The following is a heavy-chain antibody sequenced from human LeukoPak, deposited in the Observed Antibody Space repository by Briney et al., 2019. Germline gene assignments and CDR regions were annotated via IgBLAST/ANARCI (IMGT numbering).Heavy chain of an antibody. CDR1: GGSFSGYY. J-gene: IGHJ4*02. CDR3: ARVALAAAGSDY. CDR2: INHSGST. Sequence: SETLSLTCAVYGGSFSGYYGSWIRQPPGKGLEWIGEINHSGSTNYNPSLKSRVTISVDTSKNQFSLKLSSVTAADTAVYYCARVALAAAGSDYWGQGTLVTVSS. D-gene: IGHD6-13*01. V-gene: IGHV4-34*01.